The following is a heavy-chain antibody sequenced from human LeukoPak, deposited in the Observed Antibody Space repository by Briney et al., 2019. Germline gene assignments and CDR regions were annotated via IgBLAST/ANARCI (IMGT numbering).Heavy chain of an antibody. J-gene: IGHJ6*03. Sequence: GGSLRLSCAASGFTFSIYWMDWGRHAPGKGLVWVSRINTDGSSTSSADSVKGRFTISRDNAKNTLYLQMNRLRAEDTAVYYCARGNLYYHYMDVWGKGTTVTTSS. CDR1: GFTFSIYW. V-gene: IGHV3-74*01. CDR2: INTDGSST. CDR3: ARGNLYYHYMDV.